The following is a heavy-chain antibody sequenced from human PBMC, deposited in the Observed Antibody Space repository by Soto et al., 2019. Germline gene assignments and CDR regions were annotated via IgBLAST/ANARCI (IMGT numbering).Heavy chain of an antibody. D-gene: IGHD6-13*01. CDR1: GFTFSDYY. Sequence: QVQLVESGGGLVKPGGSLRLSCAASGFTFSDYYMSWIRQAPGKGLEWVSYISSSSSYTNYADSVKGRFTISRDNAKNSLYLQMNSLRAEDTAVYYCAREGAEGSSSWYGNWFDPWGQGTLVTVSS. V-gene: IGHV3-11*06. J-gene: IGHJ5*02. CDR2: ISSSSSYT. CDR3: AREGAEGSSSWYGNWFDP.